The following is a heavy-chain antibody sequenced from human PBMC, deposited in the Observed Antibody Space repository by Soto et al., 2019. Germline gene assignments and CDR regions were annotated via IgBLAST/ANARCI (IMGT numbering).Heavy chain of an antibody. CDR3: AGYLFGQGFIS. CDR1: GNTFTNLD. Sequence: QAQLVQSGAEVKKPGASVKVSCKASGNTFTNLDLNWVRQAPGQGLDWMGWMHANTAYTGHAQKCQGRARMARHTSISVAYLELRSLRAEDTTIYYCAGYLFGQGFISWGQGTGLTVSS. V-gene: IGHV1-8*01. D-gene: IGHD3-10*01. J-gene: IGHJ4*02. CDR2: MHANTAYT.